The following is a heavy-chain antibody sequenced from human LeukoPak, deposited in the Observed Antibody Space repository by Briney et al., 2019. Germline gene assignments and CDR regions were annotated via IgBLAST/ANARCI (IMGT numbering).Heavy chain of an antibody. V-gene: IGHV1-8*03. CDR1: GYTFTSYD. J-gene: IGHJ4*02. Sequence: ASVKVSCKASGYTFTSYDINWVRQATGQGLEWMGWMNPNSGNTGYAQKFQGRVTITRNTSISTAYMELSSLRSEDTAVYYCARGLRSSGDFDYWGQGTLVTVSS. CDR2: MNPNSGNT. D-gene: IGHD6-19*01. CDR3: ARGLRSSGDFDY.